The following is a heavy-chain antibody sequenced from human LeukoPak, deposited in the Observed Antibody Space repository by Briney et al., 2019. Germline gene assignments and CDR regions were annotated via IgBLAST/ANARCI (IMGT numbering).Heavy chain of an antibody. D-gene: IGHD6-13*01. Sequence: ASVKVSCKASGYTFTSYYVHWVRQAPGQGLEWMGIINPSGGSTSYAQKFQGRVTMTRDMSTSTVYMELSSLRSEDTAVYYCARSSSWYRGYFDLWGRGTLVTVSS. V-gene: IGHV1-46*01. CDR1: GYTFTSYY. CDR3: ARSSSWYRGYFDL. CDR2: INPSGGST. J-gene: IGHJ2*01.